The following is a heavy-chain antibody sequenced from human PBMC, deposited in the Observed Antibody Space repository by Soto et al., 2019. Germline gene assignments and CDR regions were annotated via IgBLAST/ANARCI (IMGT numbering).Heavy chain of an antibody. CDR2: IIPIFGTA. V-gene: IGHV1-69*13. Sequence: SVKISCKSSGGTFSSYASSWVRHSPGQGLKWMGGIIPIFGTATDAQKFPGRVTITADESTSTAYMELSSLRSEDTAVYYCARRALYNWNYAGAFGIRGQGTMVTVSS. CDR1: GGTFSSYA. D-gene: IGHD1-7*01. J-gene: IGHJ3*02. CDR3: ARRALYNWNYAGAFGI.